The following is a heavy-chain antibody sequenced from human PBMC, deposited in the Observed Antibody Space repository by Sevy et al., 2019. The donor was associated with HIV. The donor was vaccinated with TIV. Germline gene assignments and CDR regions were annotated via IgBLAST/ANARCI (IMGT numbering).Heavy chain of an antibody. CDR3: ARVQREDFWSGYYKPTGAFDI. Sequence: GGSLRLSCAASGFTFSSYSMNWVRQAPGKGLEWVSSISSSSSYIYYADSVKGRFTISRDNAKNSLYLQMNSLRAEDTAVYYCARVQREDFWSGYYKPTGAFDIWGQGTMVTVSS. V-gene: IGHV3-21*01. D-gene: IGHD3-3*01. CDR2: ISSSSSYI. CDR1: GFTFSSYS. J-gene: IGHJ3*02.